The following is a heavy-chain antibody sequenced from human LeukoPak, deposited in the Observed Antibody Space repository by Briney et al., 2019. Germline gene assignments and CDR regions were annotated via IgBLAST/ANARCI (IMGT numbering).Heavy chain of an antibody. CDR3: ASQVTKSAFDI. D-gene: IGHD4-17*01. V-gene: IGHV1-2*02. CDR1: GYTFTGYY. Sequence: VASLKVSCKASGYTFTGYYMHWVRQSPGQGLEWMGWINPNSGGTHYAQKFQGRVTMTRDTSISTAYMELTRLRSDDTAVYYCASQVTKSAFDIWGQGTLVTVSS. J-gene: IGHJ3*02. CDR2: INPNSGGT.